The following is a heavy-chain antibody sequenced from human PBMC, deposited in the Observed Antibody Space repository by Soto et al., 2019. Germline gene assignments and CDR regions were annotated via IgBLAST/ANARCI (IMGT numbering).Heavy chain of an antibody. Sequence: GGSLRLSCAASGFTFSSYWMTWVRQAPGKGLEWVANIKQDGSEKYYVDSVKVRFTISRDNARNSLYLQMNSLRAEDTAVYYCARAVPYYDILTGYYRGDYFDYWGQGTLVTVS. D-gene: IGHD3-9*01. CDR1: GFTFSSYW. CDR3: ARAVPYYDILTGYYRGDYFDY. V-gene: IGHV3-7*03. CDR2: IKQDGSEK. J-gene: IGHJ4*02.